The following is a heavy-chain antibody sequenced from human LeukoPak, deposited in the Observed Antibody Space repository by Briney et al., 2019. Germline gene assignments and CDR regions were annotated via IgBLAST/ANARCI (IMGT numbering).Heavy chain of an antibody. J-gene: IGHJ4*02. Sequence: ASVKVSCKASGYTFTSYYMHWVRQAPGKGLEWMGGFDPEDGETIYAQKFQGRVTMTEDTSTDTAYMELSSLRSEDTAVYYCATTDCTNGVCYRELSYWGQGTLVTVSS. CDR2: FDPEDGET. V-gene: IGHV1-24*01. CDR1: GYTFTSYY. D-gene: IGHD2-8*01. CDR3: ATTDCTNGVCYRELSY.